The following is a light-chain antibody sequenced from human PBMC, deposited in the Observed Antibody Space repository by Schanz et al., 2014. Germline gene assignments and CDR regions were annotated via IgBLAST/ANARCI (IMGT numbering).Light chain of an antibody. CDR1: SSNIGAGYD. J-gene: IGLJ3*02. Sequence: QSVLTQPPSVSGAPGQRVTISCTGSSSNIGAGYDVHWYQQLPGTAPKLLIYGNNNRPSGVPDRFSGSKSGTSASLVITGLQADDEADYYCHSYDTSLSGSVVFGGGTKLTVL. CDR2: GNN. V-gene: IGLV1-40*01. CDR3: HSYDTSLSGSVV.